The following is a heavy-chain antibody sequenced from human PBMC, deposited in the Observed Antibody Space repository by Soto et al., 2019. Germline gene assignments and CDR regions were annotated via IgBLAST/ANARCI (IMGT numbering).Heavy chain of an antibody. Sequence: GGSLRLSCAASGFTVSSNYMSWVRQAPGKGLEWVSVIYSGGSTYYADSVKGRFTISRDNSKNTLYLQMNSLRAEDTAVYYCARLKVDTAMVPLFDYWGQGTLVTVSS. J-gene: IGHJ4*02. D-gene: IGHD5-18*01. CDR1: GFTVSSNY. CDR2: IYSGGST. V-gene: IGHV3-53*01. CDR3: ARLKVDTAMVPLFDY.